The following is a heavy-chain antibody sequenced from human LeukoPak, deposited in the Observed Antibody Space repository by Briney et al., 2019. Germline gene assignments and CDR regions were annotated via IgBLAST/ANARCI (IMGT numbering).Heavy chain of an antibody. Sequence: SETLSLTCSVSGAFSTNYFWSWIRQPAGKGLDWIGRINTSGDTNYNPSLKSRVTMSVDTSKNQFSLNLSSMTAADTAVYYCARTLLPATMGAFDIWGQGTMVTVSS. CDR2: INTSGDT. J-gene: IGHJ3*02. V-gene: IGHV4-4*07. CDR3: ARTLLPATMGAFDI. CDR1: GAFSTNYF. D-gene: IGHD2-2*01.